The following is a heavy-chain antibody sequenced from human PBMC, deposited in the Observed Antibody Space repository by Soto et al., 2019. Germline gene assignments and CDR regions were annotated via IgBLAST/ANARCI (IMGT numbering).Heavy chain of an antibody. J-gene: IGHJ6*02. D-gene: IGHD2-2*01. V-gene: IGHV1-69*12. CDR3: ATTQAAMTYYYGMDV. CDR2: IIRIFGTA. Sequence: QVQLVQSGAEVKKPGSSVKVSCKASGGTFSSYGTSWVRQAPGQGLEWMGGIIRIFGTANYAQKVQGRVTITADESTSTAYMELSSLRSEDTAVYYCATTQAAMTYYYGMDVWGQGTTVTVSS. CDR1: GGTFSSYG.